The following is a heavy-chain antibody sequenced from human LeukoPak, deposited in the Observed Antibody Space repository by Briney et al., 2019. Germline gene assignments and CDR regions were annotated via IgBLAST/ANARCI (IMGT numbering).Heavy chain of an antibody. J-gene: IGHJ3*02. CDR1: GGSFSGYY. Sequence: KPSETLSLTCAVYGGSFSGYYWSWIRQPPGKELEWIGEINHSGSTNYNPSLKSRVTISVDTSKNQFSLKLSFVTAADTAVYYCARRKYSSSWYGAAFDIWGQGTMVTVSS. CDR3: ARRKYSSSWYGAAFDI. CDR2: INHSGST. D-gene: IGHD6-13*01. V-gene: IGHV4-34*01.